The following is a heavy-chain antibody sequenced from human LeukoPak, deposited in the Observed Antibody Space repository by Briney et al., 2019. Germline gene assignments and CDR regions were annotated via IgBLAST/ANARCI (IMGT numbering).Heavy chain of an antibody. CDR3: ARVDSGSYYYYGMDV. V-gene: IGHV3-7*04. Sequence: GGSLRLSCAASGFTFRSYWMSWVRQAPGKRLEWVANIKQDGSEKYYVDSVKGRFTISRDNAKNSLYLQMNSLRAEDTAVYYCARVDSGSYYYYGMDVWGQGATVTVSS. J-gene: IGHJ6*02. CDR1: GFTFRSYW. CDR2: IKQDGSEK. D-gene: IGHD1-26*01.